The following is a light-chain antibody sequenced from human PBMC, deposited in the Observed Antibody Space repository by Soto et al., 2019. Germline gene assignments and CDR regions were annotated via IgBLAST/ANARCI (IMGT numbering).Light chain of an antibody. Sequence: QSALAQPSSVSGSPGQSNTISCTGTSTDVGGYNYVSWYQHHSGKAPKLLIYEVTNRPSGISDRFSGSKSVNTASLTISGLQAEDESDYYCGSYSSTDTPFVFGTGTKVTV. CDR1: STDVGGYNY. CDR3: GSYSSTDTPFV. J-gene: IGLJ1*01. V-gene: IGLV2-14*01. CDR2: EVT.